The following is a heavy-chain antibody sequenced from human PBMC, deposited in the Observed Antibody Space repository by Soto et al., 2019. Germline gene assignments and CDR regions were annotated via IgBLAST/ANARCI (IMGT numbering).Heavy chain of an antibody. Sequence: QVQLVQSGAEVKKPGASVKVSCKASGYTFAGYGLAWVRQAPGQGLEWMGWISAYNGNTLYAQKFQDRLTMTTDTSTNTACMELRSLRSDDTAVYFCANPSGSYGDYALSLKYWGQGTLVTVSS. CDR2: ISAYNGNT. CDR3: ANPSGSYGDYALSLKY. V-gene: IGHV1-18*01. CDR1: GYTFAGYG. D-gene: IGHD4-17*01. J-gene: IGHJ4*02.